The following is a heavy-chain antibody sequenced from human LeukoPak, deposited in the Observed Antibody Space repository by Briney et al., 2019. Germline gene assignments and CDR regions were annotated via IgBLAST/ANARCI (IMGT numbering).Heavy chain of an antibody. Sequence: PGGSLRLSCAASGFTFNNYGMHWVRQAPSKGLGWVAFIRYNGNSQYYADSVKGRFTISRDNSKNTLYLQMNSLKGDDTAVYYCAKDSAFYYIDVWGKGTTVIISS. D-gene: IGHD3-10*01. CDR3: AKDSAFYYIDV. CDR1: GFTFNNYG. V-gene: IGHV3-30*02. CDR2: IRYNGNSQ. J-gene: IGHJ6*03.